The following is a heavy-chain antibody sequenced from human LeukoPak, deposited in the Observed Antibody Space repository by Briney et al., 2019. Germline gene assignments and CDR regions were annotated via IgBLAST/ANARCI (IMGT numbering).Heavy chain of an antibody. D-gene: IGHD6-6*01. CDR1: GVSGASFTSYY. J-gene: IGHJ4*02. CDR2: INHSGST. Sequence: SETLSLTCTVSGVSGASFTSYYWSWIRQPPGKGLEWIGEINHSGSTNYNPSLKSRVTISVDTSKNQFSLKLSSVTAADTAVYYCARGLVEQLEPFDYWGQGTLVTVSS. V-gene: IGHV4-34*01. CDR3: ARGLVEQLEPFDY.